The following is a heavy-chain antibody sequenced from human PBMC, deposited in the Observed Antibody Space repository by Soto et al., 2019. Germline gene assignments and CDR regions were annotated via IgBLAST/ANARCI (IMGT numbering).Heavy chain of an antibody. J-gene: IGHJ4*02. CDR1: GFTFSSYA. D-gene: IGHD6-19*01. CDR3: AKVRYSSGWYWWDLDY. CDR2: ISGSGGST. Sequence: GGSLRLSCAASGFTFSSYAMSWVRQAPGKGLEWVSAISGSGGSTYYAEYVKGRFTISRDNSKNTMYLQMNKLRAEDTAVYYCAKVRYSSGWYWWDLDYWGQGT. V-gene: IGHV3-23*01.